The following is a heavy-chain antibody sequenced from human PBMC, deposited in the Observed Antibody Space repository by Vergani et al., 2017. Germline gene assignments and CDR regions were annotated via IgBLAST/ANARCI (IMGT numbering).Heavy chain of an antibody. J-gene: IGHJ5*02. CDR1: GYSFTSYW. CDR2: IYPGDSDT. Sequence: EVQLVQSGAEVKKPGESLKISCKGSGYSFTSYWIGWVRQMPGKGLEWMGIIYPGDSDTRYSPSFQGQVTISADKSISTAYLQWSSLKASDTAMYYCASETYYDILTGYPLRGEFDPWGQGTLVTVSS. V-gene: IGHV5-51*01. CDR3: ASETYYDILTGYPLRGEFDP. D-gene: IGHD3-9*01.